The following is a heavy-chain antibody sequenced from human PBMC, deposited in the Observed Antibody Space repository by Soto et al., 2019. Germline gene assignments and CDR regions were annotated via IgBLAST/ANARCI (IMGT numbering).Heavy chain of an antibody. V-gene: IGHV3-48*03. J-gene: IGHJ2*01. CDR2: ISSGGSAI. Sequence: EEQLVESGGGWEQPGGSLKLSCAASGFTFSSSEMNWVRQAPGKGLEWVSYISSGGSAIFYADSVKGRFSISRDDANNSLYLQMSSLRGEDTAVYYCARERGVGGLHSDGYCDLWGRGTLVTVSS. D-gene: IGHD1-26*01. CDR1: GFTFSSSE. CDR3: ARERGVGGLHSDGYCDL.